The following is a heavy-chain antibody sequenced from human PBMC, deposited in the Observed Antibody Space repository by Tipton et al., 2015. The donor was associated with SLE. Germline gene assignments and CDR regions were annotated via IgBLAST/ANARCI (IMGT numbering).Heavy chain of an antibody. CDR2: IYTSGST. CDR3: ARKASCTRSGCSGFDP. Sequence: TLSLTCTVSGDSISSAPSSGSYYWNWIRQPAGKGLEWIGRIYTSGSTNYNPSLKSRLTISVDTSKNQFSLKLTSVTAADTAVYYCARKASCTRSGCSGFDPWGQGTLVTVSS. V-gene: IGHV4-61*02. D-gene: IGHD2-2*01. CDR1: GDSISSAPSSGSYY. J-gene: IGHJ5*02.